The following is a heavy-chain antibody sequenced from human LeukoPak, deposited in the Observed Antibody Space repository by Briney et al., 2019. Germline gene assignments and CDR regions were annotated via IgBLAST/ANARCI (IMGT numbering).Heavy chain of an antibody. Sequence: GGSLRLSCAASGFTFSSYAMSWVRQAPGKGLEWVSAISGSGGSTYYADSVKGRFTISRDNSKNTLYLQMNSLRAEDTAVYYCAKDRSPLGYCSGGSCNIFDYWGQGTLVTVSS. CDR2: ISGSGGST. CDR3: AKDRSPLGYCSGGSCNIFDY. D-gene: IGHD2-15*01. J-gene: IGHJ4*02. CDR1: GFTFSSYA. V-gene: IGHV3-23*01.